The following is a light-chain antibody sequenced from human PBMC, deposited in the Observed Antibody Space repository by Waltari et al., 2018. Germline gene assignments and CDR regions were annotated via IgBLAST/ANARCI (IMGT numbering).Light chain of an antibody. CDR2: AAS. J-gene: IGKJ1*01. Sequence: AIKMTQSPSSLSASVGDRVTITCRASQGIRNDLGWYQQKPGKAPKLLIYAASSLHNGVPSRFSGSGFGTDFTLTITSLQPEDFATYYCLQDYNYPWTFGQGTKVEIK. V-gene: IGKV1-6*01. CDR1: QGIRND. CDR3: LQDYNYPWT.